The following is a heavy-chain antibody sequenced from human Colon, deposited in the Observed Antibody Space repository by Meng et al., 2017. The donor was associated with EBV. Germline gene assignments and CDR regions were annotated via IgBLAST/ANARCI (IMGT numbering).Heavy chain of an antibody. CDR1: GDSITNHIW. Sequence: PAEPLSPTCSFSGDSITNHIWRPWVRQPTRKELSWIGEIPHRGISTYNPSLTSQVSMSIDKSKIPSSPKLTSGAAAXTAVYHCLRGSGGSVWGQGTLVTVSS. V-gene: IGHV4-4*02. CDR2: IPHRGIS. D-gene: IGHD3-10*01. J-gene: IGHJ1*01. CDR3: LRGSGGSV.